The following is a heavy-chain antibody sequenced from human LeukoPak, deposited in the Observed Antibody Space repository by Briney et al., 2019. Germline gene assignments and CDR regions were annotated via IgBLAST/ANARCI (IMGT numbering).Heavy chain of an antibody. J-gene: IGHJ4*02. CDR1: GGSISSSSYY. CDR3: ARQFYYDSGGSRY. D-gene: IGHD3-22*01. Sequence: PSETLSLTCTVSGGSISSSSYYWGWIRQPPGKGLEWIGSIFYSGSTYYNPSLESRVTISVDTSKNQFSLKLSSVTAADTAVYYCARQFYYDSGGSRYWGQGTLVTVSS. CDR2: IFYSGST. V-gene: IGHV4-39*01.